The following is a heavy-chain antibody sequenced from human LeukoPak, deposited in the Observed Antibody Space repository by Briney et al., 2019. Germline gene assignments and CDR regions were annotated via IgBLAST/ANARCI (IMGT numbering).Heavy chain of an antibody. D-gene: IGHD3-10*01. J-gene: IGHJ4*02. CDR3: ARDRELLWFGELQLQGFDY. CDR2: ISAYNGNT. CDR1: GYTFTSYG. V-gene: IGHV1-18*01. Sequence: ASVKVSCKASGYTFTSYGISWVRQAPGQGLEWMGWISAYNGNTNYAQKLQGRVTMTTDTSTSTAYMELRSLRSDDTAVYYCARDRELLWFGELQLQGFDYWGQGTLVTVSS.